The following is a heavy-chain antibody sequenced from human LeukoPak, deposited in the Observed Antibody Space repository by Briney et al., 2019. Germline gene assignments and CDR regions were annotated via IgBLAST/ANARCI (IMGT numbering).Heavy chain of an antibody. CDR3: ARVRYYYDCSGYYNYFDN. Sequence: GGSLRLSCAASGFTLSSYWMSWVRPAPGRGLEWVATINQVGSEKYHVNSGKGRSTISRDNDKNSLYLQMNSLRAEDTAVYYCARVRYYYDCSGYYNYFDNWGQGTLVTVSS. D-gene: IGHD3-22*01. J-gene: IGHJ4*02. CDR1: GFTLSSYW. V-gene: IGHV3-7*01. CDR2: INQVGSEK.